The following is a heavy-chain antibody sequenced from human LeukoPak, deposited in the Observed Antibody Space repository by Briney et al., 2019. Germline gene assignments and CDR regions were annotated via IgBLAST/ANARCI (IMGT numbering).Heavy chain of an antibody. Sequence: PSETLSLTCTVSGDSISSSSYYWSWIRQPAGKGLEWIGRIYTSGSTNYNPSLKSRVTISVDTSKNQFSLKLSSVTAADTAVYYCARELPYYYYMDVWGKGTTVTISS. J-gene: IGHJ6*03. CDR3: ARELPYYYYMDV. D-gene: IGHD3-10*01. CDR1: GDSISSSSYY. CDR2: IYTSGST. V-gene: IGHV4-61*02.